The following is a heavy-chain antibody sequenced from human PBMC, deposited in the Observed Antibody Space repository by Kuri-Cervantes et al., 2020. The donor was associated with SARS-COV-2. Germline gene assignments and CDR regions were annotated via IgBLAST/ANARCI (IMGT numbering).Heavy chain of an antibody. Sequence: ETLSLTCAASGFTFSSYAMSWVRQAPGKGLEWVSGISGSGGSTYYADSVKGRFTISRDNSKNTLYLQMNSLRAEDTAVYYCARLVFVGAFDIWGQGTMVTVSS. D-gene: IGHD1-26*01. CDR3: ARLVFVGAFDI. J-gene: IGHJ3*02. CDR1: GFTFSSYA. CDR2: ISGSGGST. V-gene: IGHV3-23*01.